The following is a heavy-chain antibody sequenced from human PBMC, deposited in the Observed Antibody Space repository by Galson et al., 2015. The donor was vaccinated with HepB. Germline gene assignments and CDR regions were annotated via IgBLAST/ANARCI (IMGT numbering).Heavy chain of an antibody. CDR3: ARDRGVTTGTLFDY. D-gene: IGHD1-1*01. CDR1: SYTFTSYG. V-gene: IGHV1-18*01. Sequence: SVKVSCKASSYTFTSYGISWVRQAPGQGLEWMGWISAYNGNTNYAQKLQGRVTMTTDTSTSTAYMELRSLRSDDTAVYYCARDRGVTTGTLFDYWGQGTLVTVSS. J-gene: IGHJ4*02. CDR2: ISAYNGNT.